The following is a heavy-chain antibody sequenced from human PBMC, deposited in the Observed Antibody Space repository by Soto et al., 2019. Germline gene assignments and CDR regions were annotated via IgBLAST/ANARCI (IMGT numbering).Heavy chain of an antibody. CDR2: IYYSGST. Sequence: SETLSLTCTVSGGSISSYYWSWIRQPPGKGLEWIGYIYYSGSTNYNPSLKSRVTVSVDTSKNQFSLKLSSVTAADTAVYYCARQQSSSGWFYFDYWGQGTLVTVSS. CDR1: GGSISSYY. J-gene: IGHJ4*02. D-gene: IGHD6-19*01. CDR3: ARQQSSSGWFYFDY. V-gene: IGHV4-59*08.